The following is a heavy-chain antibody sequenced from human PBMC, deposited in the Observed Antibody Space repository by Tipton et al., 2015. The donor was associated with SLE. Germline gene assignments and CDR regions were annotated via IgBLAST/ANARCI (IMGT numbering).Heavy chain of an antibody. J-gene: IGHJ4*02. CDR1: GGSISSSSYY. Sequence: TLSLTCTVSGGSISSSSYYWGWIRQPPGKGLEWIGCIYYSGSTYYTPSLKSRVTISVDTSKNQFSLKLSSVTAADTAVYYCARDPSRYSGSQSPFDYWGQGTLVTVSS. CDR3: ARDPSRYSGSQSPFDY. V-gene: IGHV4-39*07. D-gene: IGHD1-26*01. CDR2: IYYSGST.